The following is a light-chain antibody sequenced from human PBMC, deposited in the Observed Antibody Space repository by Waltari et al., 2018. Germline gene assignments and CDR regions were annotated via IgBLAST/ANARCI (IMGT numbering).Light chain of an antibody. CDR1: QSISNW. CDR3: QQYNTYSS. Sequence: DIQMTQSPSTLSASVGDRVTITCRASQSISNWLAWYQQKPGKAPNLLIYKASILKSGVPSRFSGSGSGTQFTLTISSLQPGDFATYYCQQYNTYSSFGQGTKLEIK. CDR2: KAS. J-gene: IGKJ2*01. V-gene: IGKV1-5*03.